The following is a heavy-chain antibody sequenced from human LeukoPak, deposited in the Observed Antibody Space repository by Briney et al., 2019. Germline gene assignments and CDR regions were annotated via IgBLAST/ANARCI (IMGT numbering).Heavy chain of an antibody. D-gene: IGHD2-21*01. J-gene: IGHJ6*02. CDR2: INPNSGGT. Sequence: GASVKVSCKASGYTFTGYYMHWVRQAPGQGLGWMGWINPNSGGTNYAQKFQGRVTMTRDTSISTAYMELSRLRSDDTAVYYCAVNIHIVVLSDYYGMDVWGQGTTVTVSS. CDR3: AVNIHIVVLSDYYGMDV. V-gene: IGHV1-2*02. CDR1: GYTFTGYY.